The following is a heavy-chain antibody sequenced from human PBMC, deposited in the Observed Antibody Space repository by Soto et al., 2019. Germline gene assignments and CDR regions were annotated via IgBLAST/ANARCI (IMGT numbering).Heavy chain of an antibody. J-gene: IGHJ6*02. CDR3: ARVAYCSSTSCYPYYYYGMDV. V-gene: IGHV1-18*04. CDR2: ISAYNGNT. CDR1: GYTFTSYG. Sequence: QVQLVQSGAEVKKPGASVKVSCKASGYTFTSYGISWVRQAPGQGLEWMGWISAYNGNTNYAQKLQGRVTMTTDTSTSTAYMELRSLRSDDTAVYYCARVAYCSSTSCYPYYYYGMDVWGQGTTVTVSS. D-gene: IGHD2-2*01.